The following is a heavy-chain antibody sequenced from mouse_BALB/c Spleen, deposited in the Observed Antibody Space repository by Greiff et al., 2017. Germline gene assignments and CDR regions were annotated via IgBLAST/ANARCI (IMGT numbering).Heavy chain of an antibody. CDR1: GYSITSDYA. CDR3: AREGVRPYYAMDY. V-gene: IGHV3-2*02. CDR2: ISYSGST. Sequence: EVQRVESGPGLVKPSQSLSLTCTVTGYSITSDYAWNWIRQFPGNKLEWMGYISYSGSTSYNPSLKSRISITRDTSKNQFFLQLNSVTTEDTATYYCAREGVRPYYAMDYWGQGTSVTVSS. J-gene: IGHJ4*01. D-gene: IGHD2-14*01.